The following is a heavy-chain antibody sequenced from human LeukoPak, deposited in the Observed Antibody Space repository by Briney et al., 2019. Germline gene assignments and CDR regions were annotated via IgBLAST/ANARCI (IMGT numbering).Heavy chain of an antibody. D-gene: IGHD3-10*01. Sequence: SETLSLTCTVSGGSISSGSFYWSWIRQPAGKGLEWIGRIYISGSTNYNPSLKSRVTISVDTSKNQFSLKLSSVTAADTAVYYCATLTPPFRYYYGSGSGWFDPWGQGTLVTVSS. J-gene: IGHJ5*02. CDR2: IYISGST. V-gene: IGHV4-61*02. CDR3: ATLTPPFRYYYGSGSGWFDP. CDR1: GGSISSGSFY.